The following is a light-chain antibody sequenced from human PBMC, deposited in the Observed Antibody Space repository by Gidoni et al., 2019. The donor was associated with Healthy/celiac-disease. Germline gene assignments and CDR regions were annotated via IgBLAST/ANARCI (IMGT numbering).Light chain of an antibody. CDR2: EVS. J-gene: IGLJ2*01. CDR3: CSYAGSSTYVV. V-gene: IGLV2-23*02. Sequence: QSALPQPASVSGSPGQSITIYCTGTSSDVGSYNLVSCYQQHQGKAPKLMIYEVSKRPSGVSKRVSGSKSGNTASLTISGLQAEDEADYYCCSYAGSSTYVVFGGGTKLTVL. CDR1: SSDVGSYNL.